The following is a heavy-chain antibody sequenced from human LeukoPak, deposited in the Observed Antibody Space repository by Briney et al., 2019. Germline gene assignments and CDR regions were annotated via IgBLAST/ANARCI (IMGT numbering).Heavy chain of an antibody. CDR1: GFTFSDYG. J-gene: IGHJ4*02. CDR3: VRDRFGDYESDY. D-gene: IGHD2-21*01. CDR2: ITGNGGST. Sequence: GGSLRLSCAASGFTFSDYGMHWVRQAPGKGLEYVSAITGNGGSTYYANSVKGRFTISRDNSKNTLYLQMGSLRAEDMAVYYCVRDRFGDYESDYWGQGTLVTVSS. V-gene: IGHV3-64*01.